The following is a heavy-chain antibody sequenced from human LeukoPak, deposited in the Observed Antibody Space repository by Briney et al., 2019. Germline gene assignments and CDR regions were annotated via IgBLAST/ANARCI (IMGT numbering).Heavy chain of an antibody. J-gene: IGHJ3*02. Sequence: LAGGSLRLSCAASGFTFSSYEMNWVRQAPGKGLEWVSYISSSGSTIYYADSVKGRFTISRDNSKNTLYLQMNSLRAEDTAVYYCAKDSYGDPRADDAFDIWGQGTMVTVSS. CDR1: GFTFSSYE. V-gene: IGHV3-48*03. D-gene: IGHD4-17*01. CDR2: ISSSGSTI. CDR3: AKDSYGDPRADDAFDI.